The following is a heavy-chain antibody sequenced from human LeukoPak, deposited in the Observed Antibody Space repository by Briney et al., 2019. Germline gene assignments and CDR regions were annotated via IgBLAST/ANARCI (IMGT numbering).Heavy chain of an antibody. V-gene: IGHV4-39*07. D-gene: IGHD6-19*01. CDR2: INHSGST. CDR3: AGGSQWLVFDY. Sequence: PSETLSLTCTVSGGSISSSSYYWGWIRQPPGKGLEWIGEINHSGSTNYNPSLKSRVTISVDTSKNQLSLKLSFVTAADTAVYYCAGGSQWLVFDYWGQGSLVTVSS. J-gene: IGHJ4*02. CDR1: GGSISSSSYY.